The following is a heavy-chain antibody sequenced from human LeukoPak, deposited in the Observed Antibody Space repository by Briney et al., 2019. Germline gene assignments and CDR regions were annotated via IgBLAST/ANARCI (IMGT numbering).Heavy chain of an antibody. Sequence: GGSLRLSCAASGFTVSSSYMTWVRQAPGKGLEWVSVIYSGGTTYYADSVKGRFTISRDNSKNTLYLQMNSLRDEDTAVYYRARGVAAAGTTLDYWGQGTLVTVSS. CDR3: ARGVAAAGTTLDY. J-gene: IGHJ4*02. D-gene: IGHD6-13*01. V-gene: IGHV3-66*01. CDR1: GFTVSSSY. CDR2: IYSGGTT.